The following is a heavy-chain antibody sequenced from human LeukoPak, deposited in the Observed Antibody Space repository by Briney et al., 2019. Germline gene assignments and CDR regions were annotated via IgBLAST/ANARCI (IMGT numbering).Heavy chain of an antibody. CDR3: QLYGGNSGIGY. CDR1: GFTFSSYW. CDR2: INSDGSST. D-gene: IGHD4-23*01. V-gene: IGHV3-74*01. J-gene: IGHJ4*02. Sequence: GGSLRLSCAASGFTFSSYWMHWVRQAPGKGLVWVSRINSDGSSTSYADSVKGRFTISRDNAKNTLYLQMNSLRGEDTAAYYCQLYGGNSGIGYWGQGTLVTVSS.